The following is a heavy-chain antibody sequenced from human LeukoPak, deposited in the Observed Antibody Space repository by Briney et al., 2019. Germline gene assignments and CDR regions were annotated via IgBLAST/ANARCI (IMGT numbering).Heavy chain of an antibody. V-gene: IGHV4-59*01. Sequence: SETLSLTCTVSGGSISSYYWSWIRQPPGKGLEWIGYTYYSGSTNYNPSLKSRVTISVGTSKNQFSLELTSVTAADTAVYYCARGVVVAAIHPFFDYWGQGTLVTVSS. CDR3: ARGVVVAAIHPFFDY. CDR2: TYYSGST. D-gene: IGHD2-15*01. J-gene: IGHJ4*02. CDR1: GGSISSYY.